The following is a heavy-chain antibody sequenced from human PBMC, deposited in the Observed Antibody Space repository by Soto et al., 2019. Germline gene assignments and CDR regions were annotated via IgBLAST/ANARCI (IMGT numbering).Heavy chain of an antibody. D-gene: IGHD6-6*01. CDR3: ARGVGGPSIAARHYYYYYYMDV. J-gene: IGHJ6*03. Sequence: ASVNVSCKTSGYTFTRYDGNWVSQATGKGLEWMGWMNPNSGNTGYAQKFQGRVTMTRNTSISTAYMELSSLRSEDTAVYYCARGVGGPSIAARHYYYYYYMDVWGKGTTVTVSS. CDR1: GYTFTRYD. V-gene: IGHV1-8*01. CDR2: MNPNSGNT.